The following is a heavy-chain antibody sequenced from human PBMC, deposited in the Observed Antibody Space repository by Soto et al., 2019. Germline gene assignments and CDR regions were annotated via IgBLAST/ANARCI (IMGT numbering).Heavy chain of an antibody. D-gene: IGHD3-16*02. CDR2: INPSGGST. CDR1: GYTFTCYY. V-gene: IGHV1-46*03. J-gene: IGHJ4*02. Sequence: GASVKVSCKASGYTFTCYYMHWVRQAPGQGLEWMGIINPSGGSTSYAQKFQGRVTMTRDTSTSTVYMELSSLRSEDTAVYYCARDYDRMITFGGVIPLTFEYWGQGTLVTVSS. CDR3: ARDYDRMITFGGVIPLTFEY.